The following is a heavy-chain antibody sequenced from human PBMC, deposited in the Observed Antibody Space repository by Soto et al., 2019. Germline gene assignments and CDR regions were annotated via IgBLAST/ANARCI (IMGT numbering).Heavy chain of an antibody. D-gene: IGHD4-17*01. CDR3: ARDQTVGPVTTCMDV. CDR2: ISSSSSTI. Sequence: PGGSLRLSCAASGFTFSSYSMNWVRQAPGKGLEWVSYISSSSSTIYYADSVKGRFTISRDNAKNSLYLQMNSLRAEDTAVYYCARDQTVGPVTTCMDVWGKGTTVTVSS. J-gene: IGHJ6*03. CDR1: GFTFSSYS. V-gene: IGHV3-48*01.